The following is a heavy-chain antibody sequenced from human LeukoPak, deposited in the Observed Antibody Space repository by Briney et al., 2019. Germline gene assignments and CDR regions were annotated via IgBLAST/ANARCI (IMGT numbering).Heavy chain of an antibody. J-gene: IGHJ4*02. CDR1: GYTLTELS. CDR2: FDLEDGET. V-gene: IGHV1-24*01. CDR3: ATAPITMVRGVIISFGGNYFDY. Sequence: EASVKVSCKVSGYTLTELSMHWVRQAPGKGLEWMGGFDLEDGETIYAQKFQGRVTMTEDTSTDTAYMELSSLRSEDTAVYYCATAPITMVRGVIISFGGNYFDYWGQGTLVTVSS. D-gene: IGHD3-10*01.